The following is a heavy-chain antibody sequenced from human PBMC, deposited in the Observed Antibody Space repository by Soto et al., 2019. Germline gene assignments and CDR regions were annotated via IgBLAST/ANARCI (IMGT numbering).Heavy chain of an antibody. CDR2: IIPIFGTV. Sequence: QVQLVQSGAEVKKPGSSVKVSCKASGGTFSNYPFTWVRQAPGQGLEWMGGIIPIFGTVTYAQKFQGRLTFSADESTSTAYMEMSGLTSEDTAVYYCARPRTVATTKGYDYWGQGTLVTVSS. V-gene: IGHV1-69*01. CDR3: ARPRTVATTKGYDY. J-gene: IGHJ4*02. D-gene: IGHD1-1*01. CDR1: GGTFSNYP.